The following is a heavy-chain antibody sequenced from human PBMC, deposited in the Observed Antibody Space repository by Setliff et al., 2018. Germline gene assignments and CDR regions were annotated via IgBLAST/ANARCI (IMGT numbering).Heavy chain of an antibody. Sequence: ASVKVSCKASGYTFVNYGVSWVRQAPGQGVEWMGWISTYSGAIKNVPKFRDRVTMTTDASTNTAYMELRSLTSDDTAVYYCSRDTCSLTSCQDDYFDYWGQGTLGTVS. V-gene: IGHV1-18*01. CDR1: GYTFVNYG. D-gene: IGHD2-2*01. CDR2: ISTYSGAI. J-gene: IGHJ4*02. CDR3: SRDTCSLTSCQDDYFDY.